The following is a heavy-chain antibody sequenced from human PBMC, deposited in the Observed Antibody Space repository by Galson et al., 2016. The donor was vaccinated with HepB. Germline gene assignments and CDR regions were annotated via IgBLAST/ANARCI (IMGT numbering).Heavy chain of an antibody. Sequence: LRLSCAASGFTFSSYAMNWVRQAPGKGLEWVSAISGRGGGTFYADSVKGRFTISRDNSKNTVYLQMNSLRAEDTAVYFCARDRRAFDWPNQLGFDPWGQGALVTVST. CDR1: GFTFSSYA. V-gene: IGHV3-23*01. CDR3: ARDRRAFDWPNQLGFDP. CDR2: ISGRGGGT. D-gene: IGHD3-9*01. J-gene: IGHJ5*02.